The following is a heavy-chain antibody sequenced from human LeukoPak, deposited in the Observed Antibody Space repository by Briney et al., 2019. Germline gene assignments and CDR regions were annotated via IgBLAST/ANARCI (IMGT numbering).Heavy chain of an antibody. V-gene: IGHV3-13*01. D-gene: IGHD3-22*01. CDR1: GFTFSSYD. CDR3: ARGPIYYDSSGYWEPRYFDY. J-gene: IGHJ4*02. Sequence: GGPLRLSCAASGFTFSSYDMHWVRQPTGKGLEWVSAIGTAGDTYYPGSVKGRFTISRENAKNSLYLQMNSLRAGDTAVYYCARGPIYYDSSGYWEPRYFDYWGQGTLVTVSS. CDR2: IGTAGDT.